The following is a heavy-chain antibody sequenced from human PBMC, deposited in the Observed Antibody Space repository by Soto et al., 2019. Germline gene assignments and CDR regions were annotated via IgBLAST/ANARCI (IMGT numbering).Heavy chain of an antibody. J-gene: IGHJ4*02. Sequence: PSETLSLTCTVSGGSISSGGYYWSWIRQHPGKGLEWIGYIYCSGSTYYNPSLKSRVTISSKNQFSLKLSSVTAADTAVYYCARSGYSYGPNPLLYWGQGTLVTVSS. D-gene: IGHD5-18*01. CDR3: ARSGYSYGPNPLLY. CDR2: IYCSGST. CDR1: GGSISSGGYY. V-gene: IGHV4-31*03.